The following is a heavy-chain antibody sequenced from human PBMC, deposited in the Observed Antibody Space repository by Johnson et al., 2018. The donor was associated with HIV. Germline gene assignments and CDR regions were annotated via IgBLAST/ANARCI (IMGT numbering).Heavy chain of an antibody. CDR1: GFTFSNYG. J-gene: IGHJ3*02. V-gene: IGHV3-30*02. D-gene: IGHD6-6*01. CDR3: ARAERSSSGVDAFDI. Sequence: QVQLVESGGGVVQPGGSLRLSCAASGFTFSNYGMHWVRQAPGKGLEWVAFIRYDRSNKYYADSVKGRFTISRDNSKNTLYLQMNSLRAEDTAVYYCARAERSSSGVDAFDIWGQGTMVTVSS. CDR2: IRYDRSNK.